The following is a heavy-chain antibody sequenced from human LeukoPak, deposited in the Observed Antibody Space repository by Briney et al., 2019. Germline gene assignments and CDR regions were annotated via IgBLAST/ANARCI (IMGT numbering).Heavy chain of an antibody. CDR3: ARGGSDFEYYYYGMDV. V-gene: IGHV1-69*06. Sequence: GASVKVSSKASGGTFSSYAISWVRQAPGQGLEWMGGIIPIFGTANYAQKFQGRVTITADKSTSTAYMELSSLRSEDTAVYYCARGGSDFEYYYYGMDVWGKGTTVTVSS. J-gene: IGHJ6*04. D-gene: IGHD1-26*01. CDR1: GGTFSSYA. CDR2: IIPIFGTA.